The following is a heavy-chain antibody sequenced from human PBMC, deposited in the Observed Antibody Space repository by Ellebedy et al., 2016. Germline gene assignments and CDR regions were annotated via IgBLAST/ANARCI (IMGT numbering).Heavy chain of an antibody. CDR1: GYPFNNYP. CDR3: ARQRIVGDTPFDH. D-gene: IGHD1-26*01. Sequence: ASVKVSCKTSGYPFNNYPINWVRQAPGQGLEWLGWINTNTGNPTYAQPLTGRFVFSFDTSVSTTYLQISSLQAEDSAVYYCARQRIVGDTPFDHWGQGTLVTVSS. CDR2: INTNTGNP. V-gene: IGHV7-4-1*02. J-gene: IGHJ4*02.